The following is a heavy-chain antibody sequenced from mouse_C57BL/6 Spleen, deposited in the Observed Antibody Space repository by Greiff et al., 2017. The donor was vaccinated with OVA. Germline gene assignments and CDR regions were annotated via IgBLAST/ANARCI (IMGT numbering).Heavy chain of an antibody. J-gene: IGHJ4*01. Sequence: VQLQESGAELVKPGASVKLSCKASGYTFTEYTIHWVKQRSGQGLEWIGWFYPGSGSIKYNEKFKDKATLTADKSSSTVYMELSRLTSEDSVYFCARHESHTAQAVYYYAMDYWGQGTSVTVSS. CDR2: FYPGSGSI. CDR3: ARHESHTAQAVYYYAMDY. CDR1: GYTFTEYT. D-gene: IGHD3-2*02. V-gene: IGHV1-62-2*01.